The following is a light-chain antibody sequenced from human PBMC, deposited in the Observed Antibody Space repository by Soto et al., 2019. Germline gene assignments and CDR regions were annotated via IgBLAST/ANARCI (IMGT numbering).Light chain of an antibody. J-gene: IGKJ4*01. CDR1: QSVDKY. V-gene: IGKV3-11*01. CDR2: DAS. Sequence: DIVLTQSPATLSFSPGERATLSCRASQSVDKYLVWYQQKPGQAPRLLIYDASSRATGIPARFSGSGSGTDFTLTITSLEPEDFAVYYCQQRTNWPLTFGGGTKLEIK. CDR3: QQRTNWPLT.